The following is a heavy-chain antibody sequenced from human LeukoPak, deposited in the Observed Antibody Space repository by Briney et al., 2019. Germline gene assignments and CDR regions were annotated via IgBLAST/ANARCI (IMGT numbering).Heavy chain of an antibody. CDR1: GYIFTGYY. D-gene: IGHD6-19*01. J-gene: IGHJ4*02. V-gene: IGHV1-2*02. CDR3: ARGGGVAVAGSFY. CDR2: INPNSGDT. Sequence: ASVKVSCKASGYIFTGYYIHWVRQAPGQGLEWMGWINPNSGDTKYAQKFQGRVTMTRDTSISTAHKELSRLTSDDTAVYYCARGGGVAVAGSFYWGQGTLVTVSA.